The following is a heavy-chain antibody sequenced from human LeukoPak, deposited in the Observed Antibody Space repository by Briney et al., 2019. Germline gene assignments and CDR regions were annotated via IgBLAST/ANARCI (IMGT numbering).Heavy chain of an antibody. D-gene: IGHD5-24*01. CDR1: GGSFSDYY. CDR3: AREGRDGSRYYFDY. V-gene: IGHV4-34*01. CDR2: INHSGST. J-gene: IGHJ4*02. Sequence: PSETLSLTCAVYGGSFSDYYWNWIRQPPGKGLEGIGEINHSGSTDYNPSLKSRVSISVDTSKNQFSLKLNSVTAADTAVYYCAREGRDGSRYYFDYWSQGTLVTVSS.